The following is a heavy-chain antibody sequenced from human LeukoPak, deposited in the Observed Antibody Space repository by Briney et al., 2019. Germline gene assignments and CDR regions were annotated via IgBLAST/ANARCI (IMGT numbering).Heavy chain of an antibody. J-gene: IGHJ5*02. V-gene: IGHV1-3*01. D-gene: IGHD3-10*01. CDR3: ARGLLWFGDPQNWFDP. Sequence: GASVTVSCTASGYTFTSYAMHWVRQAPGQRLEWMGWINAGNGNTKYSQKFQGRVTITRDTSASTAYMELSSLRSEDTAVYYCARGLLWFGDPQNWFDPWGQGTLVTVSS. CDR2: INAGNGNT. CDR1: GYTFTSYA.